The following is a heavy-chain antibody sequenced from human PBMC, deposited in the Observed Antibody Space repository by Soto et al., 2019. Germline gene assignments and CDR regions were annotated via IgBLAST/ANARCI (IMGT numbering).Heavy chain of an antibody. CDR2: IKSKTDGGTT. V-gene: IGHV3-15*01. CDR1: GFTFSNAW. CDR3: TTDSLGAVAESYYYYYGMDV. Sequence: EVQLVESGGGLVKPGGSLRLSCAASGFTFSNAWMSWVRQAPGKGLEWVGRIKSKTDGGTTDYAAPVKGRFTISRDDSKNTLYLQMNSLKTEDTAVYYCTTDSLGAVAESYYYYYGMDVWGQGTTVTVSS. D-gene: IGHD6-19*01. J-gene: IGHJ6*02.